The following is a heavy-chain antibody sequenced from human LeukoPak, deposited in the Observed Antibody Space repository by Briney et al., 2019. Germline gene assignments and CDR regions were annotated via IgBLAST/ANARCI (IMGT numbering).Heavy chain of an antibody. CDR1: GGSLSGYY. D-gene: IGHD3-3*01. CDR3: ARAPSVLRFLEWSSKYYFDY. V-gene: IGHV4-34*01. CDR2: INHSGST. Sequence: PSETLSLTCAVYGGSLSGYYWSWIRQPPGKGLEWIGEINHSGSTNYNPSLKSRVTISVDTSKNQFSLKLSSVTAADTAVYYCARAPSVLRFLEWSSKYYFDYWGQGTLVTVSS. J-gene: IGHJ4*02.